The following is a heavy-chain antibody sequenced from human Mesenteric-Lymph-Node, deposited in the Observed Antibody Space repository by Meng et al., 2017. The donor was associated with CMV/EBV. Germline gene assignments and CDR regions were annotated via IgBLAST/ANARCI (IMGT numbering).Heavy chain of an antibody. Sequence: GESLKISCAASGFTFSNAWMSWVRQAPGKGLEWVGRIKSKTDGGTTDYAAPVKGRFTISRDDSKNTLYLQMNSLRAEDTAVYYCARISYAYYFDYWGQGTLVTVSS. CDR3: ARISYAYYFDY. V-gene: IGHV3-15*05. J-gene: IGHJ4*02. CDR1: GFTFSNAW. D-gene: IGHD2/OR15-2a*01. CDR2: IKSKTDGGTT.